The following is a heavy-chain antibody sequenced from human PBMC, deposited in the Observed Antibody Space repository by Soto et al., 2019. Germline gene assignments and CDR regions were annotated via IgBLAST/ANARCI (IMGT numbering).Heavy chain of an antibody. J-gene: IGHJ4*02. CDR2: ISSSGSTI. CDR1: GFTFSNYA. CDR3: ARYLGPSDY. D-gene: IGHD1-26*01. Sequence: GGSLRLSCAASGFTFSNYAMNWVRQAPGKGLEWVSYISSSGSTIYYADSVKGRFTISRDNAKNSLYLQMNSLSAEDTAVYYCARYLGPSDYWGQGTLVTVSS. V-gene: IGHV3-48*03.